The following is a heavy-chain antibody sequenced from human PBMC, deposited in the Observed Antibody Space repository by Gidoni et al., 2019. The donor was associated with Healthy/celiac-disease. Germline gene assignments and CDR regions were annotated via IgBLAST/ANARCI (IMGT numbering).Heavy chain of an antibody. D-gene: IGHD2-2*02. CDR1: GGSISSGDYY. CDR3: ARDPRFCCDNLL. V-gene: IGHV4-30-4*01. J-gene: IGHJ4*02. Sequence: QVQLQESGPGLVKPSQTLSLTCPVSGGSISSGDYYWSWISQPPGKGLEWIGYIYYSGSTYYNPSLKIRVTISVDTSKNQFSLKLSSVTAADTAVYYCARDPRFCCDNLLWGQGTLVTVSS. CDR2: IYYSGST.